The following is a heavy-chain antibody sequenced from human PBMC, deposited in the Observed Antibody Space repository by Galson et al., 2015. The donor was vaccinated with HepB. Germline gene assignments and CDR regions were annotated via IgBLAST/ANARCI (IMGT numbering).Heavy chain of an antibody. Sequence: SPRLSCAASGFTFSSYAMHWVRQAPGKGLEYVSAISSNGGSTYYADSVKGRFTISRDNSKNTPYLQMSSLRAEDTAVYYCVKDFRRYSSSWIGDYWGQGTLVTVSS. CDR1: GFTFSSYA. CDR3: VKDFRRYSSSWIGDY. J-gene: IGHJ4*02. V-gene: IGHV3-64D*06. D-gene: IGHD6-13*01. CDR2: ISSNGGST.